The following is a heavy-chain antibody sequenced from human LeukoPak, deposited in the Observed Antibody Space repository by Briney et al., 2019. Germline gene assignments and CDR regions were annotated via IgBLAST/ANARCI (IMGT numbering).Heavy chain of an antibody. CDR1: GGSITSSAYY. Sequence: SETLSLTCTVSGGSITSSAYYWGWVRQAPGKGLTWIGTIYHSGTTYDNPSLKRRVTVSVDTSKNQFSLKLSAVTAADRAVYYCARHTEYCSSTSCYPDAFDIWGQGTMVTVSS. J-gene: IGHJ3*02. D-gene: IGHD2-2*01. CDR2: IYHSGTT. V-gene: IGHV4-39*01. CDR3: ARHTEYCSSTSCYPDAFDI.